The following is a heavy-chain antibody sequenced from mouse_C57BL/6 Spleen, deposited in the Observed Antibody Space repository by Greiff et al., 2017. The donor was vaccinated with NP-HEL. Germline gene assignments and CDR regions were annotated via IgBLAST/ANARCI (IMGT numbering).Heavy chain of an antibody. J-gene: IGHJ2*01. CDR2: ISSGSSTI. CDR1: GFTFSDYG. D-gene: IGHD1-1*01. V-gene: IGHV5-17*01. Sequence: EVKLMESGGGLVKPGGSLKLSCAASGFTFSDYGMHWVRQAPEKGLEWVAYISSGSSTIYYADTVKGRFTISRDNAKNTLFLQMTSLRSEDTAMYYCARSLITTVVEYYFDYWGQGTTLTVSS. CDR3: ARSLITTVVEYYFDY.